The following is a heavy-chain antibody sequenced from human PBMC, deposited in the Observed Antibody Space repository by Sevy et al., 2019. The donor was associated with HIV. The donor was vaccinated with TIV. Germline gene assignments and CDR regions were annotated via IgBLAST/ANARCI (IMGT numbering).Heavy chain of an antibody. V-gene: IGHV4-59*01. CDR3: ARGGPNQQQLDYFDY. CDR2: IYYSGNT. CDR1: GGSISTYY. D-gene: IGHD1-1*01. Sequence: SETLSFTCTVSGGSISTYYWNWIRQPPGKGLEWIGYIYYSGNTNYNPSLTSRVSMSVDTSKNHFSLKLSSVTAADTAMYYCARGGPNQQQLDYFDYWGQGTLVTVSS. J-gene: IGHJ4*02.